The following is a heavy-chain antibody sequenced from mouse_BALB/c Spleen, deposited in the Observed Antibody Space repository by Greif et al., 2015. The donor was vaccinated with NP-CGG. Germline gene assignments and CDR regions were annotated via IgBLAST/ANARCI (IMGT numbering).Heavy chain of an antibody. J-gene: IGHJ2*01. V-gene: IGHV3-8*02. Sequence: VQLQQSGPSLVKPSQTLSLTCSVTGDSITSGYWNWIRKFPGNKLEYMGYISYSGSTYYNPSLKSRISITRDTSKSQYYLQLNSVTTEDTATYYCARYYYGSSYYFDYWGQGTTLTVSS. D-gene: IGHD1-1*01. CDR1: GDSITSGY. CDR3: ARYYYGSSYYFDY. CDR2: ISYSGST.